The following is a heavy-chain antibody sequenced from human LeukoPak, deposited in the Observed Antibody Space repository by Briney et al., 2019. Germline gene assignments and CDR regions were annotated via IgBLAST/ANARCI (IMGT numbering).Heavy chain of an antibody. CDR2: INTDGSRI. CDR1: GFTFSNYW. J-gene: IGHJ5*02. V-gene: IGHV3-74*01. Sequence: GGSLRLSCAASGFTFSNYWMHWVRQAPGKGLVWVSRINTDGSRITYADSVKGRFTISRDNAMNTVYLQMNSLRAEGTAVYYCARVLSGSWDWFDPWGQGTLVTVSS. D-gene: IGHD3-22*01. CDR3: ARVLSGSWDWFDP.